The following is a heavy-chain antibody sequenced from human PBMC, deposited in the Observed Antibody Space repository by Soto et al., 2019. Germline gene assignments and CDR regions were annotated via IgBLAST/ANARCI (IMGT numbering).Heavy chain of an antibody. J-gene: IGHJ3*02. CDR2: INGGHANT. V-gene: IGHV1-3*01. CDR1: GYIFTRYA. CDR3: ARGHRESTVTGPCDI. D-gene: IGHD4-17*01. Sequence: QVQVVQSGAEVKRPGASVTITCKSSGYIFTRYAMHWVRQAPGQRPEWMGWINGGHANTKYSQTFQDRVTITRNTVSTTASMALSSLTSADTAVYYCARGHRESTVTGPCDIWGQGTMVTVTS.